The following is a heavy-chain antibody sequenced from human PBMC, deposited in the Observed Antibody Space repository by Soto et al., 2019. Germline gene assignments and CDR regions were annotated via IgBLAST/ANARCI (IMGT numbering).Heavy chain of an antibody. J-gene: IGHJ6*02. D-gene: IGHD6-13*01. CDR2: ISYDGSNK. CDR1: GFTFSSYA. CDR3: ARDRGAAGISYYYGMDV. V-gene: IGHV3-30-3*01. Sequence: QVQLVESGGGVVQPGRSLRLSCAASGFTFSSYAMHWVRQAPGKGLEWVAVISYDGSNKYYADSVKGRLTISRDNSKNTLYLQMNSLRAEDTAVYYCARDRGAAGISYYYGMDVWGQGTTVTVSS.